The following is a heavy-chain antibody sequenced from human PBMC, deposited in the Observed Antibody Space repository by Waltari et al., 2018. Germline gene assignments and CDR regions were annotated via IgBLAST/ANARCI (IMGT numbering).Heavy chain of an antibody. J-gene: IGHJ4*02. CDR3: AKVGARSVDYFDY. V-gene: IGHV3-9*01. Sequence: EVQLVESGGGLVQPGRSLRLSCAASGFTFDDYAMHWVRQAPGKGLEWVSGISWNSGSIGYADSVKGRFTISRDNAKNSLYLQMNSLRAEDTALYYCAKVGARSVDYFDYWGQGTLVTVSS. CDR1: GFTFDDYA. CDR2: ISWNSGSI. D-gene: IGHD1-26*01.